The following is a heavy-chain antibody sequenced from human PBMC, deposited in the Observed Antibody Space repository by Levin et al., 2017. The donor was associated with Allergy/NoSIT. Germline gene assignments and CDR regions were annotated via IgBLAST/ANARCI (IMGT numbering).Heavy chain of an antibody. J-gene: IGHJ4*02. V-gene: IGHV3-11*01. CDR2: IRSSGSTI. CDR1: GFTFSDYY. D-gene: IGHD3-3*01. CDR3: ARATYIFGVVIALPSHFDY. Sequence: GGSLRLSCAASGFTFSDYYMSWIRQAPGKGLEWVSYIRSSGSTIYYADSVKGRFTISRDNAKNSLYLQMNSLRAEDTAVYYCARATYIFGVVIALPSHFDYWGQGTLVTVSS.